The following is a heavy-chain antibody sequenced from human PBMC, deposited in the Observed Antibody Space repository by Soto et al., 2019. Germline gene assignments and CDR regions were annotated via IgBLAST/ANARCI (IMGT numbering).Heavy chain of an antibody. CDR2: IYYSGST. D-gene: IGHD2-2*01. V-gene: IGHV4-30-4*01. CDR3: ARGGYQLPHLGWFDP. Sequence: QVQLQESGPGLVKPSQTLSLTCTVSGGSISSGDYYWSWIRQPPGKGLEWIGYIYYSGSTYYNPSLKSRVTISVDTSKNQCSLKLSSVTAADTAVYYCARGGYQLPHLGWFDPWGQGTLVTVSS. CDR1: GGSISSGDYY. J-gene: IGHJ5*02.